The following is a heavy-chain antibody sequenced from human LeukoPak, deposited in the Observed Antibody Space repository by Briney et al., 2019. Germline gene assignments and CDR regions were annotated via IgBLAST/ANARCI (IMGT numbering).Heavy chain of an antibody. J-gene: IGHJ4*02. CDR1: GFSFKDYW. CDR3: AKGLYGDYEDY. V-gene: IGHV3-9*01. CDR2: ISWNSGSI. D-gene: IGHD4-17*01. Sequence: PGGSLRLSCAASGFSFKDYWMSWVRQAPGKGLEWVSGISWNSGSIGYADSVKGRFTISRDNAKNSLYLQMNSLRAEDTALYYCAKGLYGDYEDYWGQGTLVTVSS.